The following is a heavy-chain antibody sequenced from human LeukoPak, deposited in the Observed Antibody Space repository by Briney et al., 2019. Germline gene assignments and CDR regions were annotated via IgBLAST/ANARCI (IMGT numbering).Heavy chain of an antibody. CDR3: AKGYYGSGSYGWLDP. Sequence: GGSLRLSCAASGFTFSSSGMIWVRQAPGKGLEWVSAISGSGDRTYHADSVKGRFTISRDNSKNTLYLHMNSLRAEDTAVYYCAKGYYGSGSYGWLDPWGQGTLVTVSS. CDR1: GFTFSSSG. J-gene: IGHJ5*02. D-gene: IGHD3-10*01. CDR2: ISGSGDRT. V-gene: IGHV3-23*01.